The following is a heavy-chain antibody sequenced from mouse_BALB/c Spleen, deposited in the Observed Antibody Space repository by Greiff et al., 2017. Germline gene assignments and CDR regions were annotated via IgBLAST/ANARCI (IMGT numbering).Heavy chain of an antibody. V-gene: IGHV5-9-4*01. CDR2: ISSGGSYT. CDR1: GFTFSSYA. CDR3: ARRMVTTDYYAMDY. J-gene: IGHJ4*01. D-gene: IGHD2-2*01. Sequence: EVQLVESGGGLVKPGGSLKLSCAASGFTFSSYAMSWVRQSPEKRLEWVAEISSGGSYTYYPDTVTGRFTISRDNAKNTLYLEMSSLRSEDTAMYYCARRMVTTDYYAMDYWGQGTSVTVSS.